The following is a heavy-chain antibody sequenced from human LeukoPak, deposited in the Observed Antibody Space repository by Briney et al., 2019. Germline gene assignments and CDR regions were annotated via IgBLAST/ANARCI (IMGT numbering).Heavy chain of an antibody. J-gene: IGHJ4*02. Sequence: SETLSLTCTVSGGSISSYYWSWIRQPPGKGLEWIGEINHSGSTNYHPSLKSRVTISVDTSKNQFSLKLSSVTAADTAVYYCARRYSSGRYKKRRTNFDYWGQGTLVTVSS. D-gene: IGHD6-19*01. V-gene: IGHV4-34*01. CDR2: INHSGST. CDR3: ARRYSSGRYKKRRTNFDY. CDR1: GGSISSYY.